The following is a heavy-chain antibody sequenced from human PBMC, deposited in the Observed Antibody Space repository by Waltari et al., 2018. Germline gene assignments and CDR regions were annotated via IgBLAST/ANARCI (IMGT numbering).Heavy chain of an antibody. Sequence: QVQLQESGPGLVKPSETLSLTCTVSGGSISSYYWSWIRQPPGQGLEWVGYIYYTGGPNYNPSLKSRVTISVDTSRNQFSLRLTSVTAADAAVYYCAGETADFWSGYYPRLDVWGQGTTVTVSS. CDR2: IYYTGGP. CDR3: AGETADFWSGYYPRLDV. J-gene: IGHJ3*01. V-gene: IGHV4-59*01. D-gene: IGHD3-3*01. CDR1: GGSISSYY.